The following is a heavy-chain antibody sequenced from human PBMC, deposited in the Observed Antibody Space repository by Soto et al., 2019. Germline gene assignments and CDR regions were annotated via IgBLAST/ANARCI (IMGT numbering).Heavy chain of an antibody. CDR1: GFTFSSYS. D-gene: IGHD3-3*01. CDR3: ARGLLEWQLNWFDP. J-gene: IGHJ5*02. Sequence: EVQLVESGGGLVQTGGSLRLSCAASGFTFSSYSMNWVRQAPGKGLEWVSYISSSSSTIYYADSVKGRFTISRDNAKNSLYLQMNSLRDEDTAVYYCARGLLEWQLNWFDPWGQGTLVTVSS. V-gene: IGHV3-48*02. CDR2: ISSSSSTI.